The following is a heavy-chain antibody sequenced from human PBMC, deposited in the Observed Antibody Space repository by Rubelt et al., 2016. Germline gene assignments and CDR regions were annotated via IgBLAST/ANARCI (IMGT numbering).Heavy chain of an antibody. V-gene: IGHV4-30-2*04. J-gene: IGHJ4*02. D-gene: IGHD3-3*01. Sequence: YYNPSLKSRVTISVDTSKNQFSLKLSSVTAADTAVYYCARGPRFLEWSSFDYWGQGTLVTVSS. CDR3: ARGPRFLEWSSFDY.